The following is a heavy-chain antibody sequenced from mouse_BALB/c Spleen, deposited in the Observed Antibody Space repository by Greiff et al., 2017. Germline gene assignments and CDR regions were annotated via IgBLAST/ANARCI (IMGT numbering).Heavy chain of an antibody. D-gene: IGHD2-2*01. CDR2: ISSGSSTI. Sequence: EVQVVESGGGLVQPGGSRKLSCAASGFTFSSFGMHWVRQAPEKGLEWVAYISSGSSTIYYADTVKGRFTISRDNPKNTLFLQMTSLRSEDTAMYYCARDGYYNAMDYWGQGTSVTVSS. CDR3: ARDGYYNAMDY. J-gene: IGHJ4*01. CDR1: GFTFSSFG. V-gene: IGHV5-17*02.